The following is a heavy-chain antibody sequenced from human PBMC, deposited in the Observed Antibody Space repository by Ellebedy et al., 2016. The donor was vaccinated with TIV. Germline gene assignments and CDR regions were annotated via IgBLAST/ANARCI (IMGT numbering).Heavy chain of an antibody. CDR3: ARGDQLPYYYYYYGMDV. D-gene: IGHD2-2*01. V-gene: IGHV3-30-3*01. Sequence: GGSLRLSXAASGFTFSSYAMHWVRQAPGKGLEWVAVISYDGSNKYYADSVKGRFTISRDNSKNTLYLQMNSLRAEDTAVYYCARGDQLPYYYYYYGMDVWGQGTTVTVSS. J-gene: IGHJ6*02. CDR1: GFTFSSYA. CDR2: ISYDGSNK.